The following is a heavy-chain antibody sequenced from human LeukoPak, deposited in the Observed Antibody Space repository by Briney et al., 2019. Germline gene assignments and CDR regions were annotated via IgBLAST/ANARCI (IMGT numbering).Heavy chain of an antibody. V-gene: IGHV3-9*01. D-gene: IGHD6-13*01. Sequence: PGGSLRLSCAVSGFTFDDYAMHWVRQAPGKGLEWVSGIGWNSGGIVYADSVKGRFTISRDNAKNSLYLQMNSLGAEDTALYYCVKVTAAGFVDHWGQGTLVTVSS. CDR3: VKVTAAGFVDH. CDR1: GFTFDDYA. J-gene: IGHJ4*02. CDR2: IGWNSGGI.